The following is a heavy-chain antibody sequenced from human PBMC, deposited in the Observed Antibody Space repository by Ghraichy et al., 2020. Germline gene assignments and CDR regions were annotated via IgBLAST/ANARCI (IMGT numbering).Heavy chain of an antibody. D-gene: IGHD6-19*01. Sequence: ASVKVSCKASGYTFTSYGISWVRQAPGQGLEWMGWISAYNGNTNYAQKLQGRVTMTTDTSTSTAYMELRSLRSDDTAVYYCARLPPYSSGWPRGEGDLDYWGQGTLVTVSS. V-gene: IGHV1-18*04. CDR1: GYTFTSYG. CDR2: ISAYNGNT. J-gene: IGHJ4*02. CDR3: ARLPPYSSGWPRGEGDLDY.